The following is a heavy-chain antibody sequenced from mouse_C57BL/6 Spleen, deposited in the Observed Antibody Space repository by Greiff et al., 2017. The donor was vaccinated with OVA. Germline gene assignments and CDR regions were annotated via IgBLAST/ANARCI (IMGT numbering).Heavy chain of an antibody. V-gene: IGHV5-6*01. J-gene: IGHJ2*01. CDR3: AREGDYGYFDY. D-gene: IGHD2-4*01. CDR1: GFTFSSYG. Sequence: EVQVVESGGDLVKPGGSLKLSCAASGFTFSSYGMSWVRQTPDKRLEWVATISSGGSYTYYPDSVKGRFTISRDNAKNTLYLQMSSLKSEDTAMYYCAREGDYGYFDYWGQGTTLTVSS. CDR2: ISSGGSYT.